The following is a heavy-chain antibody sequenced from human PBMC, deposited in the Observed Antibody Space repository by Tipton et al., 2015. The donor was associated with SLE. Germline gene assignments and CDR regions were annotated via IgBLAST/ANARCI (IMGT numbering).Heavy chain of an antibody. CDR2: IYYSGST. Sequence: TLSLTCTVSGGSISSYYWRWIRQRPGEGLVWIGYIYYSGSTYYNPSLKSRVTISVDTSKNQFSLKLSSVTAADTAVYYCARSITMVRGVYPYYFDYWGQGTLVTVSS. CDR3: ARSITMVRGVYPYYFDY. J-gene: IGHJ4*02. CDR1: GGSISSYY. D-gene: IGHD3-10*01. V-gene: IGHV4-31*03.